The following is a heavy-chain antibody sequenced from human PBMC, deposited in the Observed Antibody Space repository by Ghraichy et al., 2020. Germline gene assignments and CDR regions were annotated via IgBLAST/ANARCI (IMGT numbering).Heavy chain of an antibody. J-gene: IGHJ4*02. CDR1: GFIFTNAW. CDR3: TSVGDTYGLGY. CDR2: IKSKTDGETT. Sequence: GGSLRLSCTASGFIFTNAWLTWVRQAPGKGLEWVGRIKSKTDGETTDYSTAVQGRFIISRDDSRSTVYLQMRSLRSEDTAVYYCTSVGDTYGLGYWGRGTLVTVSS. V-gene: IGHV3-15*01. D-gene: IGHD3-10*01.